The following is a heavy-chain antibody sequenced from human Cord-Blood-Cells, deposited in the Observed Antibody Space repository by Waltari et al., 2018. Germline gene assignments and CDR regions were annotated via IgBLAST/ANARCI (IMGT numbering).Heavy chain of an antibody. CDR1: CGPFTSYA. CDR2: IIPIFGTA. Sequence: VPLVQSRAEVQKPASSVKVTSKPSCGPFTSYAIRWLRQALGQGLEWMGGIIPIFGTANYAQKFQGRVRITADESTSTAYMELSSLRSEDTAVYYCARGPFTSSSLYAFDIWGQGTMVTVSS. V-gene: IGHV1-69*01. D-gene: IGHD6-6*01. J-gene: IGHJ3*02. CDR3: ARGPFTSSSLYAFDI.